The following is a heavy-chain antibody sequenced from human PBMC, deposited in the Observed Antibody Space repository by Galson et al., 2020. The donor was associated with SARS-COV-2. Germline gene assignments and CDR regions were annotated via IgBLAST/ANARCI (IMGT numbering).Heavy chain of an antibody. CDR1: GDSISTYY. CDR3: AREWGTAKRGLFYY. CDR2: IYYSGAT. J-gene: IGHJ4*02. D-gene: IGHD1-1*01. V-gene: IGHV4-59*01. Sequence: SETLSLTCTVSGDSISTYYWSWLRQPPGKGLEWIGYIYYSGATDYNPSLKSRVTISVDTSENQCSLKLSSVTAADTAVYYCAREWGTAKRGLFYYWGQGTLVTVSS.